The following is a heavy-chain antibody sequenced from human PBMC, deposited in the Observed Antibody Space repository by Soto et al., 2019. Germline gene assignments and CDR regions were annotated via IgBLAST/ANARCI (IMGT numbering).Heavy chain of an antibody. CDR1: GFTFSSYA. CDR2: ISYDGSNK. Sequence: GGSLRLSCAASGFTFSSYAMHWVRQAPGKGLEWVAVISYDGSNKYYADSVKGRFTISRDNSKNTLYLQMNSLRAEDTAVYYCARDWARFLEWLLTHWGQGTLVTVSS. V-gene: IGHV3-30-3*01. D-gene: IGHD3-3*01. J-gene: IGHJ4*02. CDR3: ARDWARFLEWLLTH.